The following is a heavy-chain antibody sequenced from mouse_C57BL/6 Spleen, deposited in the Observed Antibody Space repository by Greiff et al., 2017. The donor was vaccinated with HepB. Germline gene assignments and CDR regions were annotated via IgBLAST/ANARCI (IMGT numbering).Heavy chain of an antibody. CDR3: ARHVLRRWYFDV. V-gene: IGHV5-9*01. D-gene: IGHD1-1*01. Sequence: EVKLMESGGGLVKPGGSLKLSCAASGFTFSSYTMSWVRQTPEKRLEWVATISGGGGNTYYPDSVKGRFTISRDNAKNTLYLQMSSLRSEDTALYYCARHVLRRWYFDVWGTGTTVTVSS. J-gene: IGHJ1*03. CDR1: GFTFSSYT. CDR2: ISGGGGNT.